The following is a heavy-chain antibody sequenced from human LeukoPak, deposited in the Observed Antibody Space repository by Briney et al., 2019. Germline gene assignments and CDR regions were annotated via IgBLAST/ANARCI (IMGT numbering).Heavy chain of an antibody. D-gene: IGHD1-26*01. CDR3: ARVFKGGSYNWFDP. J-gene: IGHJ5*02. V-gene: IGHV4-34*01. CDR2: INHSGST. CDR1: GGSFSGYY. Sequence: SETLSLTCAVYGGSFSGYYWSWIRQPPGKGLEWIGEINHSGSTNYNPSLKSRVTISVDTSKNQFSLRLSSVTAADTAVYYCARVFKGGSYNWFDPWGQGTLVTVSS.